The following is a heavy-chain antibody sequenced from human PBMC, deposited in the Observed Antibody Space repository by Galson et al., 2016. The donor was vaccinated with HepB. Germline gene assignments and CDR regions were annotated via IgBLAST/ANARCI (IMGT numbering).Heavy chain of an antibody. CDR2: IFTSGST. J-gene: IGHJ6*03. CDR3: ARESPWEVVVDYYYYYMDV. V-gene: IGHV4-61*09. Sequence: LSLTCTVSDGSISGSNYYWSWIRQPAGKGLEWIGHIFTSGSTNYNPSLKSRVTISLGSSENQFSLKLTSVTATDTAVYYCARESPWEVVVDYYYYYMDVWGKGNAGHRLL. CDR1: DGSISGSNYY. D-gene: IGHD1-26*01.